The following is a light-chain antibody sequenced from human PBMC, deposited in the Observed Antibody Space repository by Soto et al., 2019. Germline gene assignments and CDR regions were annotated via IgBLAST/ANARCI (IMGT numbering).Light chain of an antibody. CDR1: QSVSSNY. Sequence: EIVLTQSPGTLCLSPGDRATLSCRASQSVSSNYFAWYQQKPGQAPRLLIYGISSRATGIPDRFSGSGSGTDFTLTISRLEPEDFAVYYCQQYGSTPRTFGQGTKVEIK. V-gene: IGKV3-20*01. CDR2: GIS. J-gene: IGKJ1*01. CDR3: QQYGSTPRT.